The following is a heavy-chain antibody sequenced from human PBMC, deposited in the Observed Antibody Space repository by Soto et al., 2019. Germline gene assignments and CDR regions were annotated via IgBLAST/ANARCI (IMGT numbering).Heavy chain of an antibody. D-gene: IGHD6-19*01. CDR1: GFTFSSYG. CDR3: AKDLAVAEPSGLDV. CDR2: ISYDGSNK. J-gene: IGHJ6*02. Sequence: GGSLRLSCAASGFTFSSYGMHWVRQAPGKGLEWVAVISYDGSNKYYADSAKGRFTISRDNSKNTLYLQMNSLRAEDTAVYYCAKDLAVAEPSGLDVWGQGTTVTVSS. V-gene: IGHV3-30*18.